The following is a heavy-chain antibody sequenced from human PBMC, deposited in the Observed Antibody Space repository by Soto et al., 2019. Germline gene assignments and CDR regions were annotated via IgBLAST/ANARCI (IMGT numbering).Heavy chain of an antibody. CDR3: ARPIAAAGNYYYYYGMDV. CDR1: GFTVSSNY. Sequence: EVQLVESGGGLVQPGGSLRLSCAASGFTVSSNYMSWVRQAPGKELEWVSVIYSGGSTYYADSVKGRFTISRDNSKNTLYLQMNSLRAEDTAVYYCARPIAAAGNYYYYYGMDVWGQGTPVTVSS. J-gene: IGHJ6*02. V-gene: IGHV3-66*04. CDR2: IYSGGST. D-gene: IGHD6-13*01.